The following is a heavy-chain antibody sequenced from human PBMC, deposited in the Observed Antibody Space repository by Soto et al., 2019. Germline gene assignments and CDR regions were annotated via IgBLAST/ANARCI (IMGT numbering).Heavy chain of an antibody. Sequence: QVQLVQSGAEVKKPGASVKVSCEASGYSFIDYYIHWVRQAPGQGFEWMGRISPKSGGTNYAQKFEGRVTMTWDTSLNTAYMELSSLISEDTVVYYCARPPGYISDWYYFDLWGQGTRVTVSS. CDR2: ISPKSGGT. D-gene: IGHD3-9*01. CDR1: GYSFIDYY. V-gene: IGHV1-2*05. CDR3: ARPPGYISDWYYFDL. J-gene: IGHJ4*02.